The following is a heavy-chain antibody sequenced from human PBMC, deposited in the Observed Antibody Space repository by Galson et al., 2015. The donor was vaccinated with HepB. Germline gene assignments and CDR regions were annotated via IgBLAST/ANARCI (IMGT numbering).Heavy chain of an antibody. J-gene: IGHJ4*02. CDR2: IYPGDSET. D-gene: IGHD3-3*01. Sequence: QSGAEVKKPGESLKISCKGSGYSFTNYWIGWVRQMPGKGLEWMGIIYPGDSETRYSPSVQGQVTFSADKSMNTAYLQWKSLQASDTAMFYCARHTSGSFYFDSWGQGTLVTVSS. V-gene: IGHV5-51*01. CDR3: ARHTSGSFYFDS. CDR1: GYSFTNYW.